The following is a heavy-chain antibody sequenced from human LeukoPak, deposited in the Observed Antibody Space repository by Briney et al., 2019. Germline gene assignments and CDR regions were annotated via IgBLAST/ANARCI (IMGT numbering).Heavy chain of an antibody. D-gene: IGHD3-3*01. CDR1: GYTFTGYY. Sequence: ASVKVSCKASGYTFTGYYMHWVRQALGQGLEWMGWINPNSGGTNYAQKFQGRVTMTRDTSISTAYMELSRLRSDDTAVYYCARVSLFFGVVPFDYWGQGTLVTVSS. CDR2: INPNSGGT. CDR3: ARVSLFFGVVPFDY. J-gene: IGHJ4*02. V-gene: IGHV1-2*02.